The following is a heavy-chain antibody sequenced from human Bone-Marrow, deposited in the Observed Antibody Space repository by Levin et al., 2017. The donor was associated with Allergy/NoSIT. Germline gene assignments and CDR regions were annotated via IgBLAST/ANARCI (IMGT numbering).Heavy chain of an antibody. CDR2: IHHSGSI. CDR3: ARVRVGGYSAYGKFDY. CDR1: GGSFSDYY. Sequence: SQTLSLTCAAYGGSFSDYYWTWIRQTPGKGLEWIGEIHHSGSINHNPSLTSRVTISVDTSKNQFSLKLSSVTAADTGIYYCARVRVGGYSAYGKFDYWGQGTLVTVSS. J-gene: IGHJ4*02. V-gene: IGHV4-34*01. D-gene: IGHD5-12*01.